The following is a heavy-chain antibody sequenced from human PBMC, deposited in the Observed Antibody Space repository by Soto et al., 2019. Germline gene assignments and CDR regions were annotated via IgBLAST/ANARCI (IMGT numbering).Heavy chain of an antibody. V-gene: IGHV4-59*01. Sequence: SETLSLTCTVSGGSISSYYWSWIRQPPGKGLEWIGYIYYSGSTNYNPSLKSRVTISVDTSKNQFSLKLSSVTAADTAVYYCAASFIAAAGTYYYGMDVWGQGTTVTVSS. CDR1: GGSISSYY. CDR3: AASFIAAAGTYYYGMDV. CDR2: IYYSGST. J-gene: IGHJ6*02. D-gene: IGHD6-13*01.